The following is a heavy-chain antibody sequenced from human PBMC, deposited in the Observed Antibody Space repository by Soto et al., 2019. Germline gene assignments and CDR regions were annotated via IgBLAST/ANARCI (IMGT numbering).Heavy chain of an antibody. V-gene: IGHV4-31*03. Sequence: SETLSLTCIVSGGSINSGAYYWAWIRQHPEKGLEWIGYIYYSGSASYNPSLNSRATISLDTSKNQFSLKLSSVTPAVTAVYYSPRDVCPGDCSATSLNWFVPVDQGTLVTVFS. CDR3: PRDVCPGDCSATSLNWFVP. CDR1: GGSINSGAYY. D-gene: IGHD2-2*01. CDR2: IYYSGSA. J-gene: IGHJ5*02.